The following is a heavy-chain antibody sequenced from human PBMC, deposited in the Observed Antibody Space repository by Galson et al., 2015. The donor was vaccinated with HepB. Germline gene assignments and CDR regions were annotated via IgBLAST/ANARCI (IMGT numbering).Heavy chain of an antibody. Sequence: ETLSLTCTVSGGSISNSYYYWGWIRQSPGRGPEWIGSLLYTGSTYYNPSLTSRVAISADMSKNQFSLKLSSVIAADTAVYFCARHGRDRTIAVAGTFVFWGQGSLVTVSS. CDR3: ARHGRDRTIAVAGTFVF. CDR1: GGSISNSYYY. CDR2: LLYTGST. V-gene: IGHV4-39*01. D-gene: IGHD6-19*01. J-gene: IGHJ4*02.